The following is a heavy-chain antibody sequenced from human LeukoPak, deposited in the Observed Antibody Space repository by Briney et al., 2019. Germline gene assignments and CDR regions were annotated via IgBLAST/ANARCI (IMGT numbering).Heavy chain of an antibody. D-gene: IGHD3-22*01. CDR1: GFIFSTYE. CDR3: ARHSGYYYARDAFDI. V-gene: IGHV3-48*03. Sequence: QSGGSLRLSCATSGFIFSTYEMNWVRQAPGKGLEWVAHISRSGTALYYADSVKGRFTISRDNARNSLYLQMNSLRAEDTAVYYCARHSGYYYARDAFDIWGQGTLVTVSS. CDR2: ISRSGTAL. J-gene: IGHJ3*02.